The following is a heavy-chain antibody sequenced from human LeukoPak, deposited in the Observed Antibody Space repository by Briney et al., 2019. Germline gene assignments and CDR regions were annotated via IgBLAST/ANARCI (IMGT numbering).Heavy chain of an antibody. CDR1: GFTFSSYW. Sequence: GGSLRLSCAASGFTFSSYWMSWVRQAPGKGLEWVANIKQDGSEKYYVDSVKGRFTISRDNAKNSLYLQMNSLRAEDTAVYYCAGSIAAAGRHYYYYGMDVWGQGTTVTVSS. V-gene: IGHV3-7*01. D-gene: IGHD6-13*01. J-gene: IGHJ6*02. CDR3: AGSIAAAGRHYYYYGMDV. CDR2: IKQDGSEK.